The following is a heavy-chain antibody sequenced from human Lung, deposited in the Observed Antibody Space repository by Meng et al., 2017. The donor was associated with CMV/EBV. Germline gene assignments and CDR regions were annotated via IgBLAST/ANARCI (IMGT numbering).Heavy chain of an antibody. V-gene: IGHV3-30-3*01. CDR1: RFMFSSYA. CDR2: ISDDGIYK. D-gene: IGHD2-8*01. J-gene: IGHJ4*02. Sequence: RIXCAASRFMFSSYAMHWVRQAPGKGLEWVAVISDDGIYKYYTDSVKGRFTISRDNSKNTLYLQMNSLRAEDTAVYYCARGGVLLVYVIGDYGGQGTLVTVSS. CDR3: ARGGVLLVYVIGDY.